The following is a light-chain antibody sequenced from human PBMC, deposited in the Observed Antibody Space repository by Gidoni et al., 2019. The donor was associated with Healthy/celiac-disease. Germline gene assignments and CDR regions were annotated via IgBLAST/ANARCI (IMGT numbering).Light chain of an antibody. J-gene: IGLJ2*01. CDR1: SSDVCGYNY. CDR3: SSYTSSSTPV. V-gene: IGLV2-14*01. Sequence: QSALPQPASVSGSTGPPITISCTGTSSDVCGYNYVSWYQQHPGKAPKLMIYDVSNRPSGVSNRFSGSKSGNTASLTISGLQAEDEADYYCSSYTSSSTPVFGGGTKLTVL. CDR2: DVS.